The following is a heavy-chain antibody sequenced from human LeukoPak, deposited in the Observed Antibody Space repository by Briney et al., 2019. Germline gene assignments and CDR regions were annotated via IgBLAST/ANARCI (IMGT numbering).Heavy chain of an antibody. Sequence: GASLKISFKASGYLFTDYWIAWGRPMSGKGMEWRGTIYPGDSDTRYSPSFQGQVTFSVDKSISTAYLQWSSLKASDTAMYYCARLDGYAYPSYSYWGQGTLVTVSS. D-gene: IGHD5-24*01. CDR1: GYLFTDYW. V-gene: IGHV5-51*01. J-gene: IGHJ4*02. CDR3: ARLDGYAYPSYSY. CDR2: IYPGDSDT.